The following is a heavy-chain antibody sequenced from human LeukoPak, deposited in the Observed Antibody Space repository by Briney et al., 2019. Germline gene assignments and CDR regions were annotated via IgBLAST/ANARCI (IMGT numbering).Heavy chain of an antibody. V-gene: IGHV3-23*01. Sequence: GGXXXXXCAASGFTFSSYAMSWVRQAPGKGVEWVSGISGSGGSTYYADSVKGGFTISRENSKKKVYMQMNRLRDEDRGGYYCAKVKGYDSSGYYSFFDYWGQGTLVTVSS. CDR3: AKVKGYDSSGYYSFFDY. CDR2: ISGSGGST. CDR1: GFTFSSYA. J-gene: IGHJ4*02. D-gene: IGHD3-22*01.